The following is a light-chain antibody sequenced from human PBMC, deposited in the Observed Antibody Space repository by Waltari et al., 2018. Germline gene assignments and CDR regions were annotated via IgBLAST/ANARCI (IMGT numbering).Light chain of an antibody. CDR3: LLYDGSDQV. J-gene: IGLJ3*02. V-gene: IGLV7-43*01. CDR1: AGAVTSGNY. Sequence: QTVVTQEPSLTVSPGGAVTLTCASSAGAVTSGNYPNWIQQKPGQVPRSLIHSTTNRHAWTPARFSGSLRGGKAALTLSGVQPEDEAEYYCLLYDGSDQVFGGGTKLTVL. CDR2: STT.